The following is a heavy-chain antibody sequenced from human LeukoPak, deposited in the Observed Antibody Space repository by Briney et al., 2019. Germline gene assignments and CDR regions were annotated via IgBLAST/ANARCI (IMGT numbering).Heavy chain of an antibody. Sequence: PSETLSLTCAVYGGSFSGYYWSWIRQPPGKGLEWIGEINHSGSTNYNSSLKSRVTISVDTSKNQFSLKLSSVTAADTAVYYCANGGSYYDFWSGYRYFDYWGQGTLVTVSS. CDR1: GGSFSGYY. V-gene: IGHV4-34*01. CDR2: INHSGST. D-gene: IGHD3-3*01. J-gene: IGHJ4*02. CDR3: ANGGSYYDFWSGYRYFDY.